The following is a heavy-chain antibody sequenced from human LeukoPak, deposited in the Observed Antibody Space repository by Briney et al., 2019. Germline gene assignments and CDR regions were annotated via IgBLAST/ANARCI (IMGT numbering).Heavy chain of an antibody. D-gene: IGHD5/OR15-5a*01. CDR3: ARDPGSTLYYYYGMDV. Sequence: SETLSLTCTVSGGSVSSGSYYWSWIRQPLGKGLEWIGYIYYSGSTNYNPSLKSRVTISVDTSKNQFSLKLSSVTAADTAVYYCARDPGSTLYYYYGMDVWGKGTTVTVSS. V-gene: IGHV4-61*01. CDR1: GGSVSSGSYY. CDR2: IYYSGST. J-gene: IGHJ6*04.